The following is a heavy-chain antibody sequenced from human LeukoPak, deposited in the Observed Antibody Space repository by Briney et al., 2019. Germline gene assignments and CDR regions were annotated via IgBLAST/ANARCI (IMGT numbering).Heavy chain of an antibody. V-gene: IGHV4-59*01. D-gene: IGHD6-19*01. CDR2: IYYSGST. CDR1: GGSISSYY. J-gene: IGHJ5*02. Sequence: SETLSLTCTVSGGSISSYYWSWIRQPPGKGLEWIGYIYYSGSTNYNPSLKSRVTISVDTSKNQFSLKLSSVTAADTAVYYCARPGGSGWYGGNFNWFDPWGQGTLVTVSS. CDR3: ARPGGSGWYGGNFNWFDP.